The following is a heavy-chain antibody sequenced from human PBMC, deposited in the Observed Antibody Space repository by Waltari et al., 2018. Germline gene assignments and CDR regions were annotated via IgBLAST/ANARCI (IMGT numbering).Heavy chain of an antibody. CDR2: ISGSGGST. J-gene: IGHJ6*02. Sequence: EVQLLESGGGLVQPGGSLRLSCAASGFTFSSYAMNWVRQAPGKGLEWVSGISGSGGSTYYADSVKGRFTISRDNSKNTLYLRMNSLRAEDTAVYYCAKGRGITGTTPYYHAMDVWGQGTTVTVSS. V-gene: IGHV3-23*01. D-gene: IGHD1-7*01. CDR3: AKGRGITGTTPYYHAMDV. CDR1: GFTFSSYA.